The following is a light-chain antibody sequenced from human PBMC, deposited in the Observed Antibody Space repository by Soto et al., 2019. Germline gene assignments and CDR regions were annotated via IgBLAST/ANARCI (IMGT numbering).Light chain of an antibody. Sequence: EIVLTQSPGTLSLSPGERATLSCRASQSISSSYLAWYQQKSGQAPRLLIYGASSRATGIPDRFSGSGSGTDFTLTISRLEPEDFAVYYCQSYGTSYTFGQGTKLEI. CDR1: QSISSSY. V-gene: IGKV3-20*01. CDR2: GAS. CDR3: QSYGTSYT. J-gene: IGKJ2*01.